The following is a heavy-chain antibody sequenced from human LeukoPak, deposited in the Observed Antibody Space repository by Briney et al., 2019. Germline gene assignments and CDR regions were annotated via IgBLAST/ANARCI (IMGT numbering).Heavy chain of an antibody. V-gene: IGHV3-23*01. CDR1: GFTFSSYA. CDR2: LSGSGGNT. J-gene: IGHJ4*02. CDR3: AKVASLCTSTTCVRGGFDY. D-gene: IGHD2-2*01. Sequence: GGSLRLSCTASGFTFSSYAMSWVRQAPGKGLEWVSALSGSGGNTYYADSVKGRFTISRDNSKNTLYLQMDSLRAEDTAKYYCAKVASLCTSTTCVRGGFDYWGQGALVTVFS.